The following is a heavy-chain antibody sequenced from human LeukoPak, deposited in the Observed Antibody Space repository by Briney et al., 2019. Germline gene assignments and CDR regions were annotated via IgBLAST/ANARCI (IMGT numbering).Heavy chain of an antibody. CDR1: GYTFTGYY. Sequence: GASVKVSCKASGYTFTGYYMHWVRQAPGQGLEWMGWISAYNGNTNYAQKLQGRVTMTTDTSTSTAYMELRSLRSDDTAVYYCARDSSGWDENDYWGQGTLVTVSS. CDR3: ARDSSGWDENDY. D-gene: IGHD6-19*01. CDR2: ISAYNGNT. J-gene: IGHJ4*02. V-gene: IGHV1-18*04.